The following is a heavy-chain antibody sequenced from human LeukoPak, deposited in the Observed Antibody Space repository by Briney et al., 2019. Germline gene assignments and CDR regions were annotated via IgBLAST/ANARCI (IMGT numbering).Heavy chain of an antibody. CDR2: IYSDGTT. CDR1: GLTVSNNY. CDR3: ARSPPGRTNWNYYDY. J-gene: IGHJ4*02. Sequence: GGSLRLSCVVSGLTVSNNYMSWVRQAPGKGLEWVSVIYSDGTTRNADSVKGRFTISRDNSKSTVSLQMGSLRDEDMAVYYCARSPPGRTNWNYYDYWGRGTLVTVSS. V-gene: IGHV3-53*05. D-gene: IGHD1-1*01.